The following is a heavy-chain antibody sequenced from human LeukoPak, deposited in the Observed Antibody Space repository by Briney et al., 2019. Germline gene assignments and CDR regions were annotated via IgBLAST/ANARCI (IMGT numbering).Heavy chain of an antibody. V-gene: IGHV3-30*02. CDR2: IWSDGRDA. D-gene: IGHD3-3*01. Sequence: GGSLRLSCAASALTFSTYGMHWVRQAPGKGLEWVAFIWSDGRDAYYADSVKGRFTISRDNSKNTLYLQMGSLRAEDMAVYYCARGRPSFGVAPYYFDYWGQGTLVTVSS. CDR3: ARGRPSFGVAPYYFDY. J-gene: IGHJ4*02. CDR1: ALTFSTYG.